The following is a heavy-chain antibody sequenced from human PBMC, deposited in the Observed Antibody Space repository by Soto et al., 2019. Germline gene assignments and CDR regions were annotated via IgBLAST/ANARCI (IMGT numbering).Heavy chain of an antibody. J-gene: IGHJ4*02. CDR2: IYYSGST. Sequence: PSETLSLTCTVSGGSISSSSYYWGWIRQPPGKGLEWIGSIYYSGSTYYNPSLKSRVTISVDTSKNQFSLKLSSVTAADTAVYYCAGDYNSGSYRFDFWGPGILVTVSS. CDR3: AGDYNSGSYRFDF. V-gene: IGHV4-39*02. D-gene: IGHD3-10*01. CDR1: GGSISSSSYY.